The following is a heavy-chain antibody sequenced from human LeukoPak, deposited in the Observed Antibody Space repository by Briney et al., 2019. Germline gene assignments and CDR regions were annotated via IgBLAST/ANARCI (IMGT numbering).Heavy chain of an antibody. J-gene: IGHJ4*02. CDR2: IYNSGST. CDR3: ARHGGLKYGGYEKRFDY. D-gene: IGHD5-12*01. CDR1: GGSISSSRYF. V-gene: IGHV4-39*01. Sequence: PSETLSLTCTVSGGSISSSRYFWGWIRQPPGKGLEWIGSIYNSGSTYYNPSLESRVTISVDTSKNQFSLKLNSVTAADTALYYCARHGGLKYGGYEKRFDYWGQGTLVTVSS.